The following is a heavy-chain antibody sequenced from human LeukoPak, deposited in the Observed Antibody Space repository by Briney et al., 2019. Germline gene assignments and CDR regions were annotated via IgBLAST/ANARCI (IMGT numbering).Heavy chain of an antibody. CDR3: ARHTYYYDSLDF. CDR2: IYYSGST. J-gene: IGHJ4*02. CDR1: GGSISSYY. Sequence: SETLSLTCTASGGSISSYYWSWIRQPPGKGLEWIGYIYYSGSTNYNPSLKSRVTMSVDTSKNQFSLKLTSVTAADTAVYYCARHTYYYDSLDFWGQGTLATVSS. D-gene: IGHD3-22*01. V-gene: IGHV4-59*08.